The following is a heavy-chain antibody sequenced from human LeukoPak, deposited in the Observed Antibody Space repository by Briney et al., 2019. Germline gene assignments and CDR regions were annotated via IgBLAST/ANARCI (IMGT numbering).Heavy chain of an antibody. D-gene: IGHD2-2*01. Sequence: ASVKVSCKASGYTFTSYAMHWVRQAPGRRLEWMGWINAGNGNTKYSQKFQGRVTITRDTSASTAYMELSSLRSEDTAVYYCARSAVGYALDAFDIWGQGTMVTVSS. CDR3: ARSAVGYALDAFDI. CDR2: INAGNGNT. J-gene: IGHJ3*02. CDR1: GYTFTSYA. V-gene: IGHV1-3*01.